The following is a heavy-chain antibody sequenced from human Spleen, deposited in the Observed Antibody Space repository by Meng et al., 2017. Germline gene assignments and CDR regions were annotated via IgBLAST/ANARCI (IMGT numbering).Heavy chain of an antibody. CDR1: GGSFSDYY. V-gene: IGHV4-34*01. Sequence: GQLPAGGAGLLKPSETPSLTCVVSGGSFSDYYWSWIRQPPGKGLEWIGEINHSGSTNYNPSLESRATISVDTSQNNLSLKLSSVTAADSAVYYCARGPTTMAHDFDYWGQGTLVTVSS. D-gene: IGHD4-11*01. CDR3: ARGPTTMAHDFDY. J-gene: IGHJ4*02. CDR2: INHSGST.